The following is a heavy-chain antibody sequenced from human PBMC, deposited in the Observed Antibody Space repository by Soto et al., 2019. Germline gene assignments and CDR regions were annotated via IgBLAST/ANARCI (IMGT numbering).Heavy chain of an antibody. Sequence: VASVKVCFKACGYPFTGYYMHFVRQAPGQGLEWMGWINPNSGGTNYAQKFQGWVTMTRYTSISTAYMELSRLRSDDTAVYYCARDLGTAMATNWFDPWGQGTMVTVSS. V-gene: IGHV1-2*04. D-gene: IGHD5-18*01. J-gene: IGHJ5*02. CDR1: GYPFTGYY. CDR2: INPNSGGT. CDR3: ARDLGTAMATNWFDP.